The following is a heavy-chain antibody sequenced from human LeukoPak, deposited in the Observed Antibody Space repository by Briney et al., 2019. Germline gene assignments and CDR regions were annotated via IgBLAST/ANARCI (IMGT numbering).Heavy chain of an antibody. V-gene: IGHV3-23*01. J-gene: IGHJ3*02. Sequence: AGGSLRLSCAASGFTFSSYAMSWVRQAPGKGLEWVSAISGSGGSTYYADSVKGRFTISRDNSKNTLYLQMNSLRAEDTAVYYCAKVVEGYCSGGSCDDAFDIWGQGTMVTVSS. CDR1: GFTFSSYA. D-gene: IGHD2-15*01. CDR2: ISGSGGST. CDR3: AKVVEGYCSGGSCDDAFDI.